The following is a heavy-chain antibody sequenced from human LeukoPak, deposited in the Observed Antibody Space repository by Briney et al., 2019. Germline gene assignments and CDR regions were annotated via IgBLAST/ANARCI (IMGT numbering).Heavy chain of an antibody. CDR2: IYSGGST. D-gene: IGHD1-26*01. V-gene: IGHV3-66*01. CDR1: GFTVSSNY. Sequence: GGSLRLSCAASGFTVSSNYMSWVRQAPGKGLEWVSVIYSGGSTYYTDSVMGRVTISRENSKNTMCRKMKSLRAEDTAVYYCALIVGATTAYYYGMDVWGHGTTVTVSS. CDR3: ALIVGATTAYYYGMDV. J-gene: IGHJ6*02.